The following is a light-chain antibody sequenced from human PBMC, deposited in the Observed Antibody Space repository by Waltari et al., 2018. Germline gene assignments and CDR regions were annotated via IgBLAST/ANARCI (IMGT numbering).Light chain of an antibody. J-gene: IGLJ1*01. V-gene: IGLV2-23*01. Sequence: QSALTQPASVSGSPGQSLTISCTGASADLASYNLVSWYQHHPAKAPKLLLYEAVKRPSGVSNRFSGAKSGTTASLIISGLQADDEADYYCCSYTGSSTSYGCGSGTKVTVL. CDR2: EAV. CDR3: CSYTGSSTSYG. CDR1: SADLASYNL.